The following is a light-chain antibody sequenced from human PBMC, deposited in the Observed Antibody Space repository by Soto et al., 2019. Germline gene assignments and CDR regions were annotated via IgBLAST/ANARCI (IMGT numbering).Light chain of an antibody. CDR3: QQYHSYRT. CDR2: DAS. Sequence: MQMTQSPSTLSASLGDRVTMTCRASQSISTWLAWYQQKPGKAPKLLIFDASSLESGVPSRFSGSGSGTEFTLTISTLQPDDFATYYCQQYHSYRTFGQGTKVDIK. CDR1: QSISTW. V-gene: IGKV1-5*01. J-gene: IGKJ1*01.